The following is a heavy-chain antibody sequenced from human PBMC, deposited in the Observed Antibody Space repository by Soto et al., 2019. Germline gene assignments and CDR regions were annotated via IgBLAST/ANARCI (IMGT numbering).Heavy chain of an antibody. J-gene: IGHJ4*02. CDR2: IDYNGVT. D-gene: IGHD2-2*01. Sequence: SETLSLTCSVSGASISSRDCYWGWIRQTPGKGLEWIGNIDYNGVTYYNPSLKSRVTVSKDTSKNQFSLKVASVTAADTAIYYCGRVMIGTSRHTDSDYWGQGTQVTVS. CDR1: GASISSRDCY. V-gene: IGHV4-39*01. CDR3: GRVMIGTSRHTDSDY.